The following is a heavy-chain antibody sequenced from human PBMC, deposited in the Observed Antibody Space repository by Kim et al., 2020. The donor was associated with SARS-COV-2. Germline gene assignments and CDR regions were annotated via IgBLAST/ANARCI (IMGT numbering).Heavy chain of an antibody. CDR3: ARQVTLAEYSSSARALTRYCSGGSCYSDRGGKYYFDY. CDR1: GGSISSSSYY. J-gene: IGHJ4*02. V-gene: IGHV4-39*01. Sequence: SETLSLTCTVSGGSISSSSYYWGWIRQPPGKGLEWIGSIYYSGSTYYNPSLKSRVTISVDTSKNQFSLKLSSVTAADTAVYYCARQVTLAEYSSSARALTRYCSGGSCYSDRGGKYYFDYWGQGTLVTVSS. CDR2: IYYSGST. D-gene: IGHD2-15*01.